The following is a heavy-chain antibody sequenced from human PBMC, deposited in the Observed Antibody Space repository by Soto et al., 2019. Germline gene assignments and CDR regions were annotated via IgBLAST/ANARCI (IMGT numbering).Heavy chain of an antibody. V-gene: IGHV3-7*03. CDR2: IKQGGSEK. CDR3: AKDRGYCSGGSCYSDDAFDI. Sequence: GGSLRLSCAASGFTFSSDWMSWVRQAPGKGLEWVANIKQGGSEKYYVDSVKGRFTISRDNAKNSLYLQMNSLRAEDTAVYYCAKDRGYCSGGSCYSDDAFDIWGQGTMVTVSS. D-gene: IGHD2-15*01. CDR1: GFTFSSDW. J-gene: IGHJ3*02.